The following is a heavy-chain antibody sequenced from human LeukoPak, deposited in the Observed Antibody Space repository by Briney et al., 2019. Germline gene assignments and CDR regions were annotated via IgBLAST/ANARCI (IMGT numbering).Heavy chain of an antibody. J-gene: IGHJ3*02. CDR2: IYHSGST. Sequence: SETLSLTCTVSGGSISSYYWSWIRQPPGKGLEWIGYIYHSGSTNYNPSLKSRVTISVDTSKNQFSLKLSSVTAADTAVYYCARDKFKQDDAFDIWGQGTMVTVSS. V-gene: IGHV4-59*01. CDR3: ARDKFKQDDAFDI. D-gene: IGHD6-13*01. CDR1: GGSISSYY.